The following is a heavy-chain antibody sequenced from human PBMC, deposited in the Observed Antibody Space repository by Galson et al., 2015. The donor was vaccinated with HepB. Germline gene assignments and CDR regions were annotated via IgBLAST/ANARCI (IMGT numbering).Heavy chain of an antibody. V-gene: IGHV3-30*18. CDR2: ISYDGSNK. CDR1: GFTFSSYC. J-gene: IGHJ6*02. CDR3: AKDMGIREINYYYGMDV. Sequence: SLRLSCAASGFTFSSYCMHWVRQAPGKGLEWVAGISYDGSNKYYADSVKGRFTISRDNSMNTLYLQMNSLRAEDTAVYYCAKDMGIREINYYYGMDVWGQGTTVTVSS. D-gene: IGHD5-18*01.